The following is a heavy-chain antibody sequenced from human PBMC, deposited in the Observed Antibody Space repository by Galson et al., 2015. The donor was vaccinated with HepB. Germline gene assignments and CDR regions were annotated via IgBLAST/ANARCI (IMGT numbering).Heavy chain of an antibody. V-gene: IGHV3-30*02. Sequence: SLRLSCAASGFTLSNYGMHWVRQAPGKGLEWVAFIRYDGSDTYYTDSVKGRFTISRDNSKNTLYLQMNSLKPEDTAVYYCAKEPSYSSGWYEVYFDLWGRGTLVTVSS. CDR2: IRYDGSDT. CDR1: GFTLSNYG. J-gene: IGHJ2*01. CDR3: AKEPSYSSGWYEVYFDL. D-gene: IGHD6-19*01.